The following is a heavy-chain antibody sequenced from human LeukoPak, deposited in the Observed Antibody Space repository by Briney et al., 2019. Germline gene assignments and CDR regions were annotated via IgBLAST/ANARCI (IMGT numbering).Heavy chain of an antibody. CDR1: VCTFINHS. V-gene: IGHV1-69*13. J-gene: IGHJ4*02. CDR2: IIPISATT. CDR3: ARWAGKSTAWYPAIFDY. D-gene: IGHD6-13*01. Sequence: GSSVKVSCKASVCTFINHSISLVRQAPGQGREWVGVIIPISATTNYAQKFHGRLTVTADESTSTAYMELSSLTSEDTAAYYCARWAGKSTAWYPAIFDYWGQGTLVTVSS.